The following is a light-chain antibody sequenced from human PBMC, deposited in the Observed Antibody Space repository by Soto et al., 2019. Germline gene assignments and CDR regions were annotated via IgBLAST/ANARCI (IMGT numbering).Light chain of an antibody. CDR3: QQSYGTLIT. J-gene: IGKJ5*01. V-gene: IGKV1-39*01. CDR2: AAS. Sequence: DIQMTQSPSSLSASVGDRFTITCRASQSINTYLNWYQQRPGKAPNLLIYAASSLQSGVPSRFSGSGSGTDFTLTISSLQPEDFATYYCQQSYGTLITFGQGTRLEIK. CDR1: QSINTY.